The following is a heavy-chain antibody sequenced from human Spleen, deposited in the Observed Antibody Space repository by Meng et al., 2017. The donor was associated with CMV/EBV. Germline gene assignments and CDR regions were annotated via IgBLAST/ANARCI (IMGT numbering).Heavy chain of an antibody. CDR1: RFNFINYA. V-gene: IGHV3-23*01. D-gene: IGHD1-26*01. CDR2: SVSETTT. CDR3: VRVGTHALDI. J-gene: IGHJ3*02. Sequence: GGSLRLSCVGSRFNFINYAMGWVRQAPGKGLEWDSGSVSETTTNYVDSVKGRFTVSRDNSKSTLFLQMNSLRVEDTAVYYCVRVGTHALDIWGQGTMVTVSS.